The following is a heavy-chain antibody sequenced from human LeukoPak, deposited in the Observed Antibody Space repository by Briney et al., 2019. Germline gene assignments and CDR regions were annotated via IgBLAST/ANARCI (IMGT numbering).Heavy chain of an antibody. CDR1: GGSISSGSYY. CDR3: ARGVVPAARFDP. CDR2: IYTSGST. Sequence: SRTLSLTCTVSGGSISSGSYYWSWIRQPAGKGLEWIGRIYTSGSTNYNPSLKSRVTISVDTSKNQFSLKLSSVTAADTAVYYCARGVVPAARFDPWGQGTLVTVSS. D-gene: IGHD2-2*01. J-gene: IGHJ5*02. V-gene: IGHV4-61*02.